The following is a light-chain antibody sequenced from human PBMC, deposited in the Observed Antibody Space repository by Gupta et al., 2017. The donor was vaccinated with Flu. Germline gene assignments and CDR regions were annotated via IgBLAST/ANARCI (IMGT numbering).Light chain of an antibody. CDR2: AES. V-gene: IGKV1-39*01. Sequence: DIQVTQSPISLSASVGDRVAITCRASQTLGTFFNWYQQKPGQAPQLLIYAESNLQSGVPSRFSGGKSGTEFTLTISGLQPEDFATYYCQQADSSPRTFGQGTKVDFK. CDR3: QQADSSPRT. CDR1: QTLGTF. J-gene: IGKJ2*01.